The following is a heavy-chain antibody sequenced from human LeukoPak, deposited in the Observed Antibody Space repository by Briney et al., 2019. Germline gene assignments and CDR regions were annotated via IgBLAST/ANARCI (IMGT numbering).Heavy chain of an antibody. CDR1: GFTFSSYS. CDR3: AKRGAEVGTTVAPGDY. D-gene: IGHD1-26*01. CDR2: ISGSGDST. V-gene: IGHV3-23*01. Sequence: GGSLRLSCAASGFTFSSYSMNWVRQAPGKGLEWVSAISGSGDSTYYADSVKGQFTISRDNSKNTLYLQMNSLRAEDTAIYYCAKRGAEVGTTVAPGDYWGQGTLVTVSS. J-gene: IGHJ4*02.